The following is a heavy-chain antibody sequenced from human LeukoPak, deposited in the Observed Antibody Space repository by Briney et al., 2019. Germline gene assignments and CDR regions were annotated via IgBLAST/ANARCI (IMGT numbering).Heavy chain of an antibody. V-gene: IGHV4-34*01. J-gene: IGHJ6*03. CDR3: ARGLKYDFWSGYSSPGYYYYMDV. Sequence: SETLSLTCAVYGGSFSGYYWSWIRQPPGKGLEWIGEINHSGSTNYNPSLKSRVTISVDTSKNQFSLKLSSVTAADTAVYYCARGLKYDFWSGYSSPGYYYYMDVWGKGTTVTVPS. D-gene: IGHD3-3*01. CDR2: INHSGST. CDR1: GGSFSGYY.